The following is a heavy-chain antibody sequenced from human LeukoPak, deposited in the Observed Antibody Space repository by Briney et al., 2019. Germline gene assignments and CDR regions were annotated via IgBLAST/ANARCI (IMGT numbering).Heavy chain of an antibody. Sequence: GGSLRLSCTASGLIFRNYAMTWVRQAPRKGLEWVSTISGDGTETFYADSVKGRFTISRDNSKNTHYLQMSSLRAEDTGIYYCAKGGHYSFFDYWGQGILATVSS. J-gene: IGHJ4*02. D-gene: IGHD4-11*01. CDR1: GLIFRNYA. CDR3: AKGGHYSFFDY. V-gene: IGHV3-23*01. CDR2: ISGDGTET.